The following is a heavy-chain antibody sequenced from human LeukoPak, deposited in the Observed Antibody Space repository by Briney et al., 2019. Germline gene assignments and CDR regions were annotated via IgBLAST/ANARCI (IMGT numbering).Heavy chain of an antibody. J-gene: IGHJ6*03. V-gene: IGHV4-31*03. CDR2: IYYSGST. CDR1: GGSISSGGYY. Sequence: SETLSLTCTVSGGSISSGGYYWSWIRQHPGKGLEWIGYIYYSGSTYYNPSLKSRVTISVDTSKNQFSLKLSSVTAADTAVYYCARAAGFGGKRLYYYYYYMDVWGKGTTVTVSS. CDR3: ARAAGFGGKRLYYYYYYMDV. D-gene: IGHD4-23*01.